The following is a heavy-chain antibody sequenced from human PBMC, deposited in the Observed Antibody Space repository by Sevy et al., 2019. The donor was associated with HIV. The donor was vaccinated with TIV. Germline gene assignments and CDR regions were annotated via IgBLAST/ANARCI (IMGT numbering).Heavy chain of an antibody. CDR2: IWYDGSNK. D-gene: IGHD6-19*01. CDR1: GFTFSSYG. CDR3: ARENIAVAGIGYYFDH. Sequence: GGSLRLSCAVSGFTFSSYGMSWVRQAPGKGLEWVAVIWYDGSNKEYVDSVKGRFTISRDNSKDTLYLQMNSLRAEDTAVYYCARENIAVAGIGYYFDHWGQGTLVTVSS. V-gene: IGHV3-33*08. J-gene: IGHJ4*02.